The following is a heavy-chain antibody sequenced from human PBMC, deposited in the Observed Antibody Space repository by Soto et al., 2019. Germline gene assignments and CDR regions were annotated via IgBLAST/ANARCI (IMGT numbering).Heavy chain of an antibody. J-gene: IGHJ6*03. D-gene: IGHD4-17*01. Sequence: GGSLRLSCAASGFTFSSYAMSWFRQAPGKGLEWVSAISGSGGSTYYADSVKGRFTISRDNSKNTLYLQMNSLRAEDTAVYYCAKLYGDYGYYYYYYMDVWGKGTTVTVSS. CDR3: AKLYGDYGYYYYYYMDV. CDR1: GFTFSSYA. V-gene: IGHV3-23*01. CDR2: ISGSGGST.